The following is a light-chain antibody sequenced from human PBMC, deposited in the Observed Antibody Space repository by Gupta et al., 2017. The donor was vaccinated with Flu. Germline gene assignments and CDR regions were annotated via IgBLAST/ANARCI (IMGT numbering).Light chain of an antibody. J-gene: IGKJ3*01. V-gene: IGKV3-11*01. CDR3: QQRSNWSFT. Sequence: EIVLTHSPATLSLSPGERATLSCRASQSVSSYLAGYQQKPGQAPRLLIYDASNRATGIPARFSGSGSGTDFTLTISSLEPEDFAAYYCQQRSNWSFTFGPGTKVDIK. CDR2: DAS. CDR1: QSVSSY.